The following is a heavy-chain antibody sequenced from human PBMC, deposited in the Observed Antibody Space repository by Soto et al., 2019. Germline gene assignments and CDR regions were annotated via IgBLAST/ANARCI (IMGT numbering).Heavy chain of an antibody. CDR1: GYTFTGYY. Sequence: ASVKVSCKASGYTFTGYYMHWVRQAPGQGLERMGWINPNSGGTNYAQKFQGWVTMTRDTSISTAYMELSRLRSDDTAVYYCARVRLISGYSYGTYYYYYYGMDVWGQGTTVTVSS. D-gene: IGHD5-18*01. J-gene: IGHJ6*02. V-gene: IGHV1-2*04. CDR2: INPNSGGT. CDR3: ARVRLISGYSYGTYYYYYYGMDV.